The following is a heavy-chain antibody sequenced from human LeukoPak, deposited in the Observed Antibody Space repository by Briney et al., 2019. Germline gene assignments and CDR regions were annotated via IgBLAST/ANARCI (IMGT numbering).Heavy chain of an antibody. CDR3: AKDISGSGTAGQL. CDR2: MGTTSTHT. J-gene: IGHJ4*02. D-gene: IGHD3-10*01. CDR1: GFTFGNYA. Sequence: PGGSLRLSCAASGFTFGNYAMGWLRQAPGGGLEWVCGMGTTSTHTYYADSVKGRFTISRDNSENTLYLQMNSLRAEDTAMYYCAKDISGSGTAGQLWGQGTLVTVSS. V-gene: IGHV3-23*01.